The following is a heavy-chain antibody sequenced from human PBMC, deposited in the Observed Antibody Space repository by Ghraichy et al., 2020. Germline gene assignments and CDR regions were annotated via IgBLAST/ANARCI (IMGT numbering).Heavy chain of an antibody. CDR1: GYTFTSYG. J-gene: IGHJ4*02. CDR2: ISAYNGNT. Sequence: ASVKVSCKASGYTFTSYGISWVRQAPGQGLEWMGWISAYNGNTNYAQKLQGRVTMTTDTSTSTAYMELRSLRSDDTAVYYCARDLYHMRNWNVRYYFDYWGQGTLVTVSS. V-gene: IGHV1-18*04. D-gene: IGHD1-1*01. CDR3: ARDLYHMRNWNVRYYFDY.